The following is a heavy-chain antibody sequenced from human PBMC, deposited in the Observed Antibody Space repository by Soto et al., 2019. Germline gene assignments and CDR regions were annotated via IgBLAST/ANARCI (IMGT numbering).Heavy chain of an antibody. CDR1: GDSVSSNSAA. J-gene: IGHJ6*02. D-gene: IGHD5-18*01. V-gene: IGHV6-1*01. Sequence: SQTLSLTCAISGDSVSSNSAAWNWIRQSPSRGLEWLGRTYYRSKWYNDYAVSVISRITINPDTAKYQFSLQLNSVTPEDTSVYYCARDRYRYSYGSDLYYYCYYGMDVWGQGTTVTVS. CDR3: ARDRYRYSYGSDLYYYCYYGMDV. CDR2: TYYRSKWYN.